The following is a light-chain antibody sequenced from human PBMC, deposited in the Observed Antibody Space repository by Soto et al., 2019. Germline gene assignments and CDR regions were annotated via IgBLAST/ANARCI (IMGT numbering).Light chain of an antibody. Sequence: QSALTQPASVSGSPGQSIAISCTGTSSDVGGYNYVSWYQQHPGKAPKLMISEVSKRPSGVSNRFSGSKSGNTASLTISGLQAEDEADYYCCSYASSSTYVFGTGTKLTVL. CDR3: CSYASSSTYV. V-gene: IGLV2-14*01. CDR2: EVS. CDR1: SSDVGGYNY. J-gene: IGLJ1*01.